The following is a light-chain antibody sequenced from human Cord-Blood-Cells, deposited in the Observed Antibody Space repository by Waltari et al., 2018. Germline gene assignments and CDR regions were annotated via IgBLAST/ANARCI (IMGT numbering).Light chain of an antibody. CDR3: SSYTSSSTVV. J-gene: IGLJ2*01. V-gene: IGLV2-14*01. CDR1: SSDVGGYHY. CDR2: EVS. Sequence: QSALTQPASVSGSPGQSITLSCTGTSSDVGGYHYVSWYQPHPGKAPKLMIYEVSNRPSGVSNRFSGSKSGNTASLTISGLQAEDEADYYCSSYTSSSTVVFGGGTKLTVL.